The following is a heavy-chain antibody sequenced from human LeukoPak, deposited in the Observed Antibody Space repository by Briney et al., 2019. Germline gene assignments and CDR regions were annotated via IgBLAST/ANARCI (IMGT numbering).Heavy chain of an antibody. Sequence: SETLSLTCTVSGGSISSGSYYWSWIRQPAGKGLEWIGRIYTSGSTNYNPSLKSRVTISVDTSKNQFSLKLSSVTAADTAVYYCARDGPFAEYFQHWGQGTLVTVSS. V-gene: IGHV4-61*02. CDR3: ARDGPFAEYFQH. CDR2: IYTSGST. CDR1: GGSISSGSYY. J-gene: IGHJ1*01.